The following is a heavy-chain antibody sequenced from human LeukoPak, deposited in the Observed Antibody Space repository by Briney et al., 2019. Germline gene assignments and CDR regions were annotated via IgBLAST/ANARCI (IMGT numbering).Heavy chain of an antibody. V-gene: IGHV4-59*01. Sequence: SETLSLICIVSGDSISTYYWSWIRQPPGKGLEWIGYVYYTGSTNYNPSLKSRVTISVDTSKNQFSLKLTSVTATDTAVYFCARGPLGDLFSDAFDIWGQGTKVTVS. D-gene: IGHD3-10*01. CDR3: ARGPLGDLFSDAFDI. CDR1: GDSISTYY. CDR2: VYYTGST. J-gene: IGHJ3*02.